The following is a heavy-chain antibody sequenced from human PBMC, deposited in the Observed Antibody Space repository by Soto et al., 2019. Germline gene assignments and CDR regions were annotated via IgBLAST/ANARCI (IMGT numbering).Heavy chain of an antibody. CDR1: GFTFSGYN. V-gene: IGHV3-48*01. CDR3: ARDLQLPSGN. D-gene: IGHD6-25*01. CDR2: ISSTNSTK. J-gene: IGHJ4*02. Sequence: GGSLRLSCAASGFTFSGYNMNWVRQAPGKGLEWVSYISSTNSTKYYADSVKGRFTISRDNPKNSLYLQMNSLRVEDTAVYYCARDLQLPSGNWGQGTLVTVSS.